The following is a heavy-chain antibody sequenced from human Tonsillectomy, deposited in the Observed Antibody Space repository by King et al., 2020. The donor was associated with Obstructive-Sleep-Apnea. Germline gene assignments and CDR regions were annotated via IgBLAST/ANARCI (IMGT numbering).Heavy chain of an antibody. Sequence: VQLVESGGGLVKPGGSLRLSCAASEFTFSSYSMSWVRQAPGKGLEWVSSISSSGSYIYYANSVKGRFTISRDNAKNSLYLQMNSLRAEDTAVYYCAREGGRQRVWEYNWFDPWGQGTLVTVSS. CDR1: EFTFSSYS. J-gene: IGHJ5*02. CDR2: ISSSGSYI. D-gene: IGHD6-13*01. CDR3: AREGGRQRVWEYNWFDP. V-gene: IGHV3-21*01.